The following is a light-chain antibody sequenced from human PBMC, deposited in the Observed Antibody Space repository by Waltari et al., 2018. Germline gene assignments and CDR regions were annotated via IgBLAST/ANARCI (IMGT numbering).Light chain of an antibody. J-gene: IGLJ3*02. V-gene: IGLV2-14*01. Sequence: QSALTQPASVSGSPGQSISISCTGTSSDIGVYNYVSCFQQYPGNAPKPMIYEVTNRPSGVSDRFSGSKSDNTASLTISGLQAEDEADYYCSSYTASSTWVFGGGTKLSVL. CDR2: EVT. CDR1: SSDIGVYNY. CDR3: SSYTASSTWV.